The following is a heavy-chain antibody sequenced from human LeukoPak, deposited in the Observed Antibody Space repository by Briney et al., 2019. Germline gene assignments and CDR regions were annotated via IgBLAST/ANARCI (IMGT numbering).Heavy chain of an antibody. Sequence: GGSLRLSCAASGFTFSSYAMSWVRQAPGKGLEWVSAISGSGGSTYYADSVKGRFTISRDNSKNTLYLQMNSLRAEDTAVYYCAKVALSSSSSRGAFDIWGQGTMVTVSS. CDR1: GFTFSSYA. D-gene: IGHD6-6*01. CDR2: ISGSGGST. V-gene: IGHV3-23*01. CDR3: AKVALSSSSSRGAFDI. J-gene: IGHJ3*02.